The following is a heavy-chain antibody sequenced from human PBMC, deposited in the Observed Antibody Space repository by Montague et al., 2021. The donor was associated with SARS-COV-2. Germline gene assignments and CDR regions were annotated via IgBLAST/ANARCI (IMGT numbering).Heavy chain of an antibody. CDR3: ARATRSIVVLNWFDP. CDR1: GGSISSGGYY. CDR2: IYYSGST. V-gene: IGHV4-31*03. J-gene: IGHJ5*02. D-gene: IGHD3-22*01. Sequence: TLSLTCTVSGGSISSGGYYWSWIRQHPGKGLGWIGYIYYSGSTYYNPSLKSRVTISVDTSKNQFSLKLSSVTAADTAAYYCARATRSIVVLNWFDPWGQGTLVTVSS.